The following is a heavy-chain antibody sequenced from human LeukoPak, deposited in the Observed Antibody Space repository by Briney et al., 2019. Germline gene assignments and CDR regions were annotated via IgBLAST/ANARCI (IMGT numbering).Heavy chain of an antibody. J-gene: IGHJ5*02. CDR1: RYTFTGYY. V-gene: IGHV1-2*02. CDR3: ARDFRGANWFDP. D-gene: IGHD3-10*01. Sequence: ASVKVSCKASRYTFTGYYMHWVRQAPGQGLEWMGWINPNSGGTNYAQKFQGRVTMTRDTSISTAYMELSRLRSDDTAVYYCARDFRGANWFDPWGQGTLVTVSS. CDR2: INPNSGGT.